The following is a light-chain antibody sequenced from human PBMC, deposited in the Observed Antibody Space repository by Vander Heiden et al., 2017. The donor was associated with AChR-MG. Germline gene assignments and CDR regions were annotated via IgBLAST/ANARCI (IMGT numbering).Light chain of an antibody. CDR2: DVS. J-gene: IGLJ2*01. Sequence: QSALTQPASVSGSPGQSITISCTGTSIDVGGYNYVSWYQQHPGKAPKLRSYDVSNRPSGVSNRFSGSKSGNTASLTISGLQAEDEADDYGSSYTSSSTQLGLGGGTKL. CDR1: SIDVGGYNY. V-gene: IGLV2-14*03. CDR3: SSYTSSSTQLG.